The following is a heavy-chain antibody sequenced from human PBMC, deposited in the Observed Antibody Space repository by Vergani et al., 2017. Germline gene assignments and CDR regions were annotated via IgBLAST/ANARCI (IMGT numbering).Heavy chain of an antibody. CDR1: GYTITDYY. J-gene: IGHJ5*02. D-gene: IGHD4-17*01. CDR3: ARGRPYGCWFDP. Sequence: QVHLVQSGSEVKKPGASVKVSCKASGYTITDYYIHWVRHAPGQRLEWMGWINPKSGGTEYAQKFQSRVTMTWDTSTTTAYVDLSSLRSDDTAVYYCARGRPYGCWFDPWGQGTLVTVSS. V-gene: IGHV1-2*02. CDR2: INPKSGGT.